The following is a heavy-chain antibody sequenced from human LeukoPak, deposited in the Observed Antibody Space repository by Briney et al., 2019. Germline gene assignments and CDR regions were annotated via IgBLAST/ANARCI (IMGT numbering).Heavy chain of an antibody. J-gene: IGHJ5*02. CDR1: GGSINSGTYY. CDR3: ARDIAHENPLYCSGGSCYSGWFDP. Sequence: PSETLSLTCTVSGGSINSGTYYWDWIRQPPGKGLEWIGNIFYTGSTYYNPSLKSRVTISVDTSKNQFSLKLSSVTAADTAVYYCARDIAHENPLYCSGGSCYSGWFDPWGQGTLVTVSS. CDR2: IFYTGST. D-gene: IGHD2-15*01. V-gene: IGHV4-39*07.